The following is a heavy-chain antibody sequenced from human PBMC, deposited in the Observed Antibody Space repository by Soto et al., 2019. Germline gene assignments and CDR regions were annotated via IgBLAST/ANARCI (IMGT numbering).Heavy chain of an antibody. Sequence: LRLSCAASGFTFSSYAMSWVRQAPGKGLEWVSAISGSGGSTYYADSVKGRFTISRDNSKNTLYLQMNSLRAEDTAVYYCAKVIFGGGYCSSTSCPEGVDYWGQGTLVTVSS. CDR3: AKVIFGGGYCSSTSCPEGVDY. D-gene: IGHD2-2*01. CDR2: ISGSGGST. CDR1: GFTFSSYA. J-gene: IGHJ4*02. V-gene: IGHV3-23*01.